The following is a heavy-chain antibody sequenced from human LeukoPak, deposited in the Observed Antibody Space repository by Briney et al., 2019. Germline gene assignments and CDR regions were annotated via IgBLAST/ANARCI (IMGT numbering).Heavy chain of an antibody. CDR2: ISSSGSTI. CDR1: GFTFSDYY. CDR3: AREERIVGAAFDY. J-gene: IGHJ4*02. Sequence: GGSLRLSCAASGFTFSDYYMSWIRQAPGKGLEWVSYISSSGSTIYYADSVEGRFTISRDNAKNSLYLQMNSLRAEDTAVYYCAREERIVGAAFDYWGQGTLVTVSS. V-gene: IGHV3-11*01. D-gene: IGHD1-26*01.